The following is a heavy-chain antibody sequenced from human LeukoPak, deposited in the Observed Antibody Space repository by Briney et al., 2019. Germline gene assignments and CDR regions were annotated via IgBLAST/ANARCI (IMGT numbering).Heavy chain of an antibody. V-gene: IGHV4-59*08. CDR3: ARGRDYDSSGYRPNYYAMDV. CDR2: IYYSGST. D-gene: IGHD3-22*01. Sequence: SETLSLTCTVSGGSISSYYWSWIRQPPGKGLEWIGYIYYSGSTNYNPSLKSRVTISVDTSKNQFSLKLSSVTAADTAVYYCARGRDYDSSGYRPNYYAMDVWGQGTTVTVSS. J-gene: IGHJ6*02. CDR1: GGSISSYY.